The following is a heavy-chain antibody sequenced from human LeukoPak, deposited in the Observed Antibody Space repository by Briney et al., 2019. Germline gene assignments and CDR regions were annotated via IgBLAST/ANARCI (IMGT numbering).Heavy chain of an antibody. CDR1: GFTFSSYA. D-gene: IGHD2-8*01. J-gene: IGHJ5*02. Sequence: GGSLRLSCAASGFTFSSYAMSWVRQAPGKGLEWVSAISGSGGSTYYADSVKGRFTISRDNSKNTLYLQMNSLRAEGTAVYYCAKDEYCTNGVCWGTDWFDPWGQGTLVTVSS. V-gene: IGHV3-23*01. CDR3: AKDEYCTNGVCWGTDWFDP. CDR2: ISGSGGST.